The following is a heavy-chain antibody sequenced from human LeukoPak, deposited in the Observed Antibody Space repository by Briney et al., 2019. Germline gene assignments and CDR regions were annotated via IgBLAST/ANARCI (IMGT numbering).Heavy chain of an antibody. D-gene: IGHD3-22*01. CDR1: GFTVSSNY. CDR2: IYSGGST. V-gene: IGHV3-53*01. CDR3: ARGAYDSSGYYSYSFDY. Sequence: PGGSLTLSCAASGFTVSSNYMSWVRQAPGKGLEWVSVIYSGGSTYYADSVKGRFSFSRDNSKNTLYLQMNSLRAEDTAVYYCARGAYDSSGYYSYSFDYWGQGTLVTVSS. J-gene: IGHJ4*02.